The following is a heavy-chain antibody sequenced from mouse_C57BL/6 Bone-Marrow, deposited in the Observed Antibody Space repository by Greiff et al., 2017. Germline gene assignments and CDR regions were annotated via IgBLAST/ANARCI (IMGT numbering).Heavy chain of an antibody. Sequence: EVQGVESGGGLVKPGGSLKLSCAASGFPFSDSGMHWVRQAPEKGLEWVAYISSGSSTIYYADTVKGRFTISRDNAKNTLFLQMTRLRSEDTAMYYCARIDYDYAMDYWGQGTSVTVSA. CDR2: ISSGSSTI. J-gene: IGHJ4*01. CDR3: ARIDYDYAMDY. V-gene: IGHV5-17*01. D-gene: IGHD1-1*02. CDR1: GFPFSDSG.